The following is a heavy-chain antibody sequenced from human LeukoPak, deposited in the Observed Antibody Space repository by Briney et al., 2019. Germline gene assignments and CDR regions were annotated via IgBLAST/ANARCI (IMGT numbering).Heavy chain of an antibody. D-gene: IGHD5-18*01. CDR3: ARAGTDTAMVHPPDY. CDR2: INHSGST. J-gene: IGHJ4*02. V-gene: IGHV4-34*01. CDR1: GGSFSGYY. Sequence: SETLSLTCAVYGGSFSGYYWSWIRQPPGKGLEWIGEINHSGSTNYNPSLKSRVTISVDTSKNQFSLKLSSVTAADTAVYYCARAGTDTAMVHPPDYWGQGTLVTVSS.